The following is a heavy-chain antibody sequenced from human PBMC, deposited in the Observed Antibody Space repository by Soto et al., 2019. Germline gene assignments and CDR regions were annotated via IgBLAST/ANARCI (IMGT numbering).Heavy chain of an antibody. CDR1: GASISSGGYY. J-gene: IGHJ6*02. CDR3: ALRFGTA. D-gene: IGHD3-3*01. CDR2: IYYSGTT. V-gene: IGHV4-30-4*01. Sequence: SETLSLTCTVSGASISSGGYYWTWIRQPPGKGLEWIGYIYYSGTTYYNPSLKSRVSISLDTSKNRFSLKLSSVTAADTGVYYCALRFGTAWGQGTTVTVSS.